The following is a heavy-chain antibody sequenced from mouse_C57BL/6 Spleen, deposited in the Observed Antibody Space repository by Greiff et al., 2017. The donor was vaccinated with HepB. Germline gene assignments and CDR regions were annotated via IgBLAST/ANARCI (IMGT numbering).Heavy chain of an antibody. CDR2: ISYDGSN. CDR3: ARDYDPLYFDV. J-gene: IGHJ1*03. CDR1: GYSITSGYY. Sequence: EVQLQESGPGLVKPSQSLSLTCSVTGYSITSGYYWNWIRQFPGNKLEWMGYISYDGSNNYNPSLKNRISITRDTSKNQFFLKLNSVTTEDTATYYCARDYDPLYFDVWGTGTTVTVSS. D-gene: IGHD2-3*01. V-gene: IGHV3-6*01.